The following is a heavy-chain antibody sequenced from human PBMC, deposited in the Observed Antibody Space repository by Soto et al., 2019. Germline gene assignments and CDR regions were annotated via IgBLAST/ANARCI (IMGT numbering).Heavy chain of an antibody. V-gene: IGHV4-59*01. CDR3: ARDVGVTIFGVVKENWFDP. CDR1: GGSISSYY. J-gene: IGHJ5*02. D-gene: IGHD3-3*01. Sequence: SETLSLTCTVSGGSISSYYWSWIRQPPGKGLEWIGYIYYSGSTNYNPSLKSRVTMSVDTSKNQFSLKLSSVTAADTAVYYCARDVGVTIFGVVKENWFDPWGQGTLVTVSS. CDR2: IYYSGST.